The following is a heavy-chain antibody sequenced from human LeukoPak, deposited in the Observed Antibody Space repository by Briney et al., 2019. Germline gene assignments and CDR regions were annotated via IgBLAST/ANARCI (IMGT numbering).Heavy chain of an antibody. J-gene: IGHJ4*02. CDR2: INHSGST. D-gene: IGHD3-22*01. CDR1: GMSLSDYY. V-gene: IGHV4-34*01. CDR3: ARRALDYDDIAYFYARCSGV. Sequence: SETLSLTCGVYGMSLSDYYWTWIRQSPGKGLEWIGEINHSGSTNYNPSLKSRVTISVDTSKDQFSLTLSSVTAADTGVYYCARRALDYDDIAYFYARCSGVWGQGIMVTVSA.